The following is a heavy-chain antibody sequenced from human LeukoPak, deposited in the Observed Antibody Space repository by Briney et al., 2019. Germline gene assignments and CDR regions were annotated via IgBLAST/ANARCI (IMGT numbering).Heavy chain of an antibody. CDR2: ISSSSSTI. CDR1: GFTFSSYS. Sequence: PGGSLRLSCAASGFTFSSYSMNWVRQAPGKGLEWVSYISSSSSTIYYADSVKGRFTISRDNAKNSLYLQMNSLRAEDTAVYYCAREYDYVWGSYRPQLPFDYWGQGTLVTVSS. CDR3: AREYDYVWGSYRPQLPFDY. V-gene: IGHV3-48*01. D-gene: IGHD3-16*02. J-gene: IGHJ4*02.